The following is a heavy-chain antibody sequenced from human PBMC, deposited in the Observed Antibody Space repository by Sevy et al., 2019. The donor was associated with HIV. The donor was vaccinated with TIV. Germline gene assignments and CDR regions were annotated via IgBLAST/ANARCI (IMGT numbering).Heavy chain of an antibody. V-gene: IGHV3-48*01. Sequence: GESLKISCAASGFTFSSYSMNWVRQAPGKGLEWVSYISSSSSTILNADSVKGQFTISRDNAKNSLFLQMNSLRAEDTAVYYCARAGGDTAYAMDVWGQGTTVTVSS. CDR1: GFTFSSYS. J-gene: IGHJ6*02. CDR2: ISSSSSTI. CDR3: ARAGGDTAYAMDV. D-gene: IGHD2-21*01.